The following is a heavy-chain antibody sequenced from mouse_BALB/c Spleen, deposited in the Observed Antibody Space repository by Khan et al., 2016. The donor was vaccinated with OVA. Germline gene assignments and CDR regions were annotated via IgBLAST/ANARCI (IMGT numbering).Heavy chain of an antibody. V-gene: IGHV1-18*01. D-gene: IGHD3-3*01. J-gene: IGHJ4*01. Sequence: EVQLQQSGPELVKPGASVKISCKTSGYTFTEYTLHWVKQSHGKSLEWIGVINPKNGVTSYNQKFKGKATLTVDKSSSTAYREFRSLTSEDSAVYSCARDAGRYWGQGTSVTVSS. CDR2: INPKNGVT. CDR3: ARDAGRY. CDR1: GYTFTEYT.